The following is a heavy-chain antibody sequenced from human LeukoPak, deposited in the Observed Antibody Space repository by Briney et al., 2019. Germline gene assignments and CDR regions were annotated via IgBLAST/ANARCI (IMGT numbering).Heavy chain of an antibody. J-gene: IGHJ5*02. CDR1: GGSISSYY. CDR2: IYTSGST. D-gene: IGHD3-3*01. CDR3: ARGMYYDFWSGPNWFDP. V-gene: IGHV4-4*07. Sequence: PSETLSLTCTVSGGSISSYYWSWIRQPAGKGLEWIGRIYTSGSTNYNPSLKSRVTMSVDTSKNQFSLKLSSVTAADTAVYYCARGMYYDFWSGPNWFDPWGQGTLVTVSS.